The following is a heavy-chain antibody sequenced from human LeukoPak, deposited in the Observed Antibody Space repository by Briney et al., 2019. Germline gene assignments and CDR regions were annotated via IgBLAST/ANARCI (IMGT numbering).Heavy chain of an antibody. CDR1: GYTFTSYD. J-gene: IGHJ4*02. Sequence: GASVKVSCKASGYTFTSYDINWVRQATGQGLEWMGWMNPNSGNTGYAQKFQGRVTITRNTSISTAYMELSSLRSEDTAVYYCARDFGTIVVVTAIVDWGQGTLVTVSS. V-gene: IGHV1-8*03. CDR3: ARDFGTIVVVTAIVD. CDR2: MNPNSGNT. D-gene: IGHD2-21*02.